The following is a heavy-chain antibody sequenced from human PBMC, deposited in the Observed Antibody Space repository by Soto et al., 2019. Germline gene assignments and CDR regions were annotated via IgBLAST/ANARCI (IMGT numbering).Heavy chain of an antibody. CDR1: GFAFSSCA. Sequence: QVQVVESGGGVVQPGRSLRLSCAASGFAFSSCAMQWVRQAPGKGLEWVGVISNDGSNQYYADSVKGRFTISRDNSKNSVSLQMNRLRDEDTAVYYCAKAFLAGAGGDVWGQGTLVIVSS. D-gene: IGHD6-19*01. CDR3: AKAFLAGAGGDV. CDR2: ISNDGSNQ. V-gene: IGHV3-30-3*01. J-gene: IGHJ1*01.